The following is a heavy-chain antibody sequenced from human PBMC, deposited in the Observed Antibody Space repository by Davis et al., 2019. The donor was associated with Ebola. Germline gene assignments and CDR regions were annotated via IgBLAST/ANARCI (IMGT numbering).Heavy chain of an antibody. D-gene: IGHD6-13*01. CDR2: IKQDGSEK. Sequence: PGGSLRLSCAASGLTFSSYWMSWVRQAPGKGLEWVANIKQDGSEKYYVDSVKGRFTISRDNAKNSLYLQMNSLRAEDTAVYYCARAGFGSTWFDCWGQGILVTVSS. J-gene: IGHJ5*01. CDR3: ARAGFGSTWFDC. CDR1: GLTFSSYW. V-gene: IGHV3-7*03.